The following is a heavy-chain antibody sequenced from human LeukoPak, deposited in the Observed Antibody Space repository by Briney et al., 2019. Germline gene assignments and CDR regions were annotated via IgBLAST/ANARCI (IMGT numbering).Heavy chain of an antibody. D-gene: IGHD4-17*01. Sequence: GASVKVSCKASGYTFTSYAMHWVRQAPGQRLEWMGWINAGNGNTKYSQELQGRVTMTTDTSASTAYMELSSLRSEDTAVYYCARLSSHYGDYKVDPWGQGTLVTVSS. V-gene: IGHV1-3*01. J-gene: IGHJ5*02. CDR2: INAGNGNT. CDR1: GYTFTSYA. CDR3: ARLSSHYGDYKVDP.